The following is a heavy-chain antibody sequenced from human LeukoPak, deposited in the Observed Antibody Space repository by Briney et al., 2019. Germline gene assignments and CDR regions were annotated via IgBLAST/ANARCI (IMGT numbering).Heavy chain of an antibody. CDR3: ARDEGYCSRTSCYGASMGMDV. V-gene: IGHV3-30-3*01. CDR1: GFTLSGYP. D-gene: IGHD2-2*01. Sequence: SGGSLRLSCAASGFTLSGYPIHWVRQAPGKGLEWVAVISYDGSNKYYADSVKGRFTISRDNSKNTLYLQMNSLRAEDTAVYYCARDEGYCSRTSCYGASMGMDVWGQGTAVIVSS. J-gene: IGHJ6*02. CDR2: ISYDGSNK.